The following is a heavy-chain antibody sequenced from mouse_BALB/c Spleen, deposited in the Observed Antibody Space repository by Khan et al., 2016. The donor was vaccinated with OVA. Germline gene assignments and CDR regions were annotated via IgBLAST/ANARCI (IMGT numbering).Heavy chain of an antibody. Sequence: EVELVESGGGLVQPGGSLKLSCAASGFTFSNYAMSWVRQTPEKRLEWVASISSGGSTYYPDSLKGRFTISSDNARNILYLQMSSLRSEDTAMYYCARDYWFAYWGQGTLVTVSA. J-gene: IGHJ3*01. CDR2: ISSGGST. CDR3: ARDYWFAY. CDR1: GFTFSNYA. V-gene: IGHV5-6-5*01.